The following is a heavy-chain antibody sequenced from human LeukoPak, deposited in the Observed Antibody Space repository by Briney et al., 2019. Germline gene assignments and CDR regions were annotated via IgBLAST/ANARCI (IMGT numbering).Heavy chain of an antibody. Sequence: SETLSLTCTVSGGSISSGDSYWSWIRQPPGKGLEWIGSIYYSGSTYFNPSLKSRVTISVDTSKNEFSLKLSSVTAADTAVYFWGRAGQYHYNSAGYFPDYWGQGTLVTVSS. D-gene: IGHD3-22*01. CDR2: IYYSGST. V-gene: IGHV4-30-4*01. CDR1: GGSISSGDSY. CDR3: GRAGQYHYNSAGYFPDY. J-gene: IGHJ4*02.